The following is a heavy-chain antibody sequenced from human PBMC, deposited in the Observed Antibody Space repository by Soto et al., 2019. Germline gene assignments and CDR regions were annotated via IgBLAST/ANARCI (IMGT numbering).Heavy chain of an antibody. CDR2: VSHSGGA. Sequence: QVQLQQWGAGLLKPSETLSLTCAVYGGSVSSGRYYWSWIRQPPGMGLEWIGEVSHSGGAHFNPSLKSRVTISVDTSKNQFSLKMSSVTAADTALYYCARVERGTATTVVDAFDIWGPGTMVTVSS. J-gene: IGHJ3*02. CDR3: ARVERGTATTVVDAFDI. D-gene: IGHD1-1*01. V-gene: IGHV4-34*01. CDR1: GGSVSSGRYY.